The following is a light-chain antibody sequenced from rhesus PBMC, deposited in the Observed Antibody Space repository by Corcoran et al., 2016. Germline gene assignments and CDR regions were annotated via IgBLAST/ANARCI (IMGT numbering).Light chain of an antibody. CDR1: QSVSSS. J-gene: IGKJ4*01. CDR3: QKYSSSPLT. V-gene: IGKV3-53*01. CDR2: GAS. Sequence: QVILTQSPATLSLSPGERATLSCRASQSVSSSLAWYQQKPGQAPRLLIYGASSRATGIPDRFSGSGYGTEFTLTISSLEPEDFAVYYCQKYSSSPLTFGGGTKVELK.